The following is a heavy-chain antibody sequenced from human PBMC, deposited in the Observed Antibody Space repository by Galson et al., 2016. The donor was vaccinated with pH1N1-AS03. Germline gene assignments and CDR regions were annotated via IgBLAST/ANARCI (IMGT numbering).Heavy chain of an antibody. CDR1: GFTFNHYW. V-gene: IGHV3-74*01. J-gene: IGHJ3*02. CDR2: INSDGSDT. CDR3: ARHVTGRGGFDI. Sequence: SLRLSCAASGFTFNHYWLHWVRQGPGKGLVWVSRINSDGSDTTYADSVKGRFTISRGNVKDALYLQMHSLSAEDTAVYYCARHVTGRGGFDIWGQGTMVTVSS. D-gene: IGHD2-21*02.